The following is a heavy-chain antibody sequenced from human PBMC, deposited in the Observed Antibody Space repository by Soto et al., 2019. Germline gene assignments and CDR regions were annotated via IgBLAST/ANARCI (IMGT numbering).Heavy chain of an antibody. V-gene: IGHV1-69*13. CDR1: GGTFSSYA. J-gene: IGHJ4*02. CDR2: IIPIFGTA. Sequence: EASVKVSCKASGGTFSSYAISWVRQAPGQGLEWMGGIIPIFGTANYAQKFQGRVTITADESTSTAYMELSSLRSEDTAVYYCARALNYYDQPTLDYWGQGTLVTVSS. D-gene: IGHD3-22*01. CDR3: ARALNYYDQPTLDY.